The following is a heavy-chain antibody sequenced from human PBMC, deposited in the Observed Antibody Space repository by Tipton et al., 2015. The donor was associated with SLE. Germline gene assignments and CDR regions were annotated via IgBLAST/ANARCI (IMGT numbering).Heavy chain of an antibody. V-gene: IGHV4-59*08. J-gene: IGHJ4*02. CDR3: ARGTYYFDY. Sequence: TLSLTCTVSSGSISSHSWTWIRRTPGKGLEWIGYFHYSGSTNYNPSLRSRVTMSVDTSKSQFSLKLNSFTAADTAVYYCARGTYYFDYWGQGTLVTVSS. CDR2: FHYSGST. CDR1: SGSISSHS.